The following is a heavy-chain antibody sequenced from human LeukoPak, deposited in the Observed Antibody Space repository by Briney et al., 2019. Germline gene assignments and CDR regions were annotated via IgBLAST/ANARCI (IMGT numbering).Heavy chain of an antibody. V-gene: IGHV4-59*01. CDR2: IYYSGST. J-gene: IGHJ6*02. CDR1: GGSISSYY. D-gene: IGHD6-19*01. Sequence: SETLSLTCTVSGGSISSYYWSWIRQPPGKGLEWIGYIYYSGSTNYDPSLKSRVTISVDTSKNQFSLKLSSVTAADTAVYYCARDSSGWDYGMDVWGQGTTVTVSS. CDR3: ARDSSGWDYGMDV.